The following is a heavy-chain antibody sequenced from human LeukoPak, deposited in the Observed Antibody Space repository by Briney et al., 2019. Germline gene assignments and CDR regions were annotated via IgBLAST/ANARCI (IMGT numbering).Heavy chain of an antibody. V-gene: IGHV1-3*01. CDR3: AGVLLRFGGYFDY. J-gene: IGHJ4*02. CDR2: INAGNGNT. CDR1: GYTFTSYA. Sequence: ASVKVSCKASGYTFTSYAIHWVRQAPGQRLEWMGWINAGNGNTEYSQKFQGRVTFTRDTSASTAYMELSSLRSEDTAVYYCAGVLLRFGGYFDYWGQGTLVTVSS. D-gene: IGHD3-10*01.